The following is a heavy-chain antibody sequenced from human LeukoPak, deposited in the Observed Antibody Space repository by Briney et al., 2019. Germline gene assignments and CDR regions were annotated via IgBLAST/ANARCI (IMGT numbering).Heavy chain of an antibody. CDR3: ARFCSGGRCPDY. J-gene: IGHJ4*02. CDR1: GGSISSYY. Sequence: SETLSLTCTVSGGSISSYYWTWIRQPPGKGLERVGDIYYSGSTNYNPSLKSRVTISVDTSKNQFPLKLSSVTAADTAVYYCARFCSGGRCPDYWGQGTLVTVPS. V-gene: IGHV4-59*01. CDR2: IYYSGST. D-gene: IGHD2-15*01.